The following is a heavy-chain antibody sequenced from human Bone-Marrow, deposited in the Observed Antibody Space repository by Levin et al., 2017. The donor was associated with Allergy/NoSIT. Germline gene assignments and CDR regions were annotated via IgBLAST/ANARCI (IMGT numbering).Heavy chain of an antibody. D-gene: IGHD1-1*01. CDR1: GFTFDAHA. V-gene: IGHV3-9*01. J-gene: IGHJ4*02. Sequence: SLKISCAASGFTFDAHAMHWVRQVPGKGLEWVSGISWANSVVGYVDSVKGRFTISRDNAKQALYLQMDSLRAEDTALYFWVKGVGNWNYFDSLGQGILVTV. CDR2: ISWANSVV. CDR3: VKGVGNWNYFDS.